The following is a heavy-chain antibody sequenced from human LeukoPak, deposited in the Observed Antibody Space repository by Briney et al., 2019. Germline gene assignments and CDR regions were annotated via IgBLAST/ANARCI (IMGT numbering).Heavy chain of an antibody. D-gene: IGHD2-21*01. J-gene: IGHJ4*02. CDR3: ARDSLSIVALFDC. CDR2: VYYRGTS. V-gene: IGHV4-39*07. Sequence: PSETLSLTCTVSGGSISSYYWSWIRQPPGKGLEWIGSVYYRGTSYHNPSLKGRVTMSVDTTKNQFSLRLTSVTAADTAVYYCARDSLSIVALFDCWGQGTLVSVSS. CDR1: GGSISSYY.